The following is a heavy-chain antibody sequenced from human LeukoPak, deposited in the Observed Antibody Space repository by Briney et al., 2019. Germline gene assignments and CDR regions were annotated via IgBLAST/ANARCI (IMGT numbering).Heavy chain of an antibody. D-gene: IGHD6-19*01. CDR1: GFTFSSYG. CDR3: ASLGEQWLVQYLHY. Sequence: SGGTLRLSCAASGFTFSSYGMSWVRQAPGKGLEWVSAISGSGGSTYYADSVKGRFTISRDNAKNSLYLQMNSLRAEDTAVYYCASLGEQWLVQYLHYWGQGTLVTVSS. J-gene: IGHJ4*02. V-gene: IGHV3-23*01. CDR2: ISGSGGST.